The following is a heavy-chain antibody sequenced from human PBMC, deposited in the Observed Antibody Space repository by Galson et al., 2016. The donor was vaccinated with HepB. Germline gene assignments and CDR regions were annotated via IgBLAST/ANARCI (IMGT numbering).Heavy chain of an antibody. CDR2: IYYSGDT. V-gene: IGHV4-28*01. CDR3: ARIGHCTPASCSGAFDI. D-gene: IGHD2-2*01. J-gene: IGHJ3*02. Sequence: LSLTCAVSGYSITSNWWGWIRQPPGKGLEWIGYIYYSGDTYYNPSLNSRVTLSVDTSKNQFSLGMRSVTAVDTAVYYCARIGHCTPASCSGAFDIWGQGTLVTVSS. CDR1: GYSITSNW.